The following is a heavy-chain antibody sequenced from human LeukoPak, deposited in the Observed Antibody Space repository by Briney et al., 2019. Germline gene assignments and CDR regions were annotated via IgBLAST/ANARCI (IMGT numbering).Heavy chain of an antibody. Sequence: ASVKVSCKASGYTFTSYDINWVRQATGQGLEWMGWMNPNSGNTGYAQKFQGRVTMTRNTSISTAYMELSNLRSEDTAVYYCARGLEVAALFLGYWGQGTLVTVSS. V-gene: IGHV1-8*01. CDR1: GYTFTSYD. CDR3: ARGLEVAALFLGY. J-gene: IGHJ4*02. CDR2: MNPNSGNT. D-gene: IGHD2-15*01.